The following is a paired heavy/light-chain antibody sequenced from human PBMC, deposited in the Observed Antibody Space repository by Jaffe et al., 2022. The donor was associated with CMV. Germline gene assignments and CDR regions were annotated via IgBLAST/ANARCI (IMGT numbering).Heavy chain of an antibody. CDR2: IYYSGST. CDR1: GGSISNYY. J-gene: IGHJ3*01. Sequence: QVQLQESGPGLVKPSETLSLTCTVSGGSISNYYWSWVRQPAGKGLEWIGRIYYSGSTNYHPSLESRVTMSIDTSKNQFSLRLSSVTAADTAMYYCARGGYPFDFWGQGTMVTVSS. D-gene: IGHD1-1*01. CDR3: ARGGYPFDF. V-gene: IGHV4-4*07.
Light chain of an antibody. CDR3: QQYGSSPFT. J-gene: IGKJ3*01. CDR1: QSVSSSY. V-gene: IGKV3-20*01. CDR2: GAS. Sequence: EIVLTQSPGTLSLSPGERVTLSCRASQSVSSSYLAWYQHKPGLAPRLLIYGASSRATGIPDRFSGSGSGTDFTLTITRLEPEDFAVYYCQQYGSSPFTFGPGTKVDIK.